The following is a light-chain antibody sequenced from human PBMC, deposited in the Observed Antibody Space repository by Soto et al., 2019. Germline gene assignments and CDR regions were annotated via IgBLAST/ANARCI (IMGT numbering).Light chain of an antibody. CDR3: QQRTTWRWT. CDR2: DAS. V-gene: IGKV3-11*01. Sequence: EIVLTKSPATRSLPQGERATLSSRASQIVNTYLAGSQQKPGQAPSLLIFDASKRATGIPARFSGSGSGTDFTLTISSLEPEDFAVYYCQQRTTWRWTFGQGTRVEIK. J-gene: IGKJ1*01. CDR1: QIVNTY.